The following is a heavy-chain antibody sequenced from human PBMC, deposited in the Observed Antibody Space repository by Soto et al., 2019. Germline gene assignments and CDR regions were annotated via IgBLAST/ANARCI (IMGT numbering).Heavy chain of an antibody. J-gene: IGHJ4*02. CDR2: ISAGNGNT. Sequence: QVQLVQSGAEVKKPGASVKVSCKASGYTFTSYAMHWVRQAPGQRLEWMGWISAGNGNTKYSQKFQGRVTITRDTSASTAYMELSSLRSEDTAVYYCARVREGSWYYFDYWGQGTLVTVSS. V-gene: IGHV1-3*01. CDR1: GYTFTSYA. CDR3: ARVREGSWYYFDY. D-gene: IGHD6-13*01.